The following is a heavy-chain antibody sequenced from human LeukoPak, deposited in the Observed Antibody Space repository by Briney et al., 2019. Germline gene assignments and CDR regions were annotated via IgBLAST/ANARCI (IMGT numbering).Heavy chain of an antibody. CDR1: GHTFTSYY. CDR2: INPSGGST. CDR3: ARDSAHYYDSSGRRKNWFDP. D-gene: IGHD3-22*01. Sequence: GASVKVSCKASGHTFTSYYMHWVRQAPGQGLEWMGIINPSGGSTSYAQKFQGRVTMTRDTSTSTVYMELSSLRSEDTAVYYCARDSAHYYDSSGRRKNWFDPWGQGTLVTVSS. V-gene: IGHV1-46*03. J-gene: IGHJ5*02.